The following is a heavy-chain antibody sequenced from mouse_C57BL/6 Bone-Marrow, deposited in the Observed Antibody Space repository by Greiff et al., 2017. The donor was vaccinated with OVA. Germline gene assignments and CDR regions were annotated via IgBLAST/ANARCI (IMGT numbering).Heavy chain of an antibody. D-gene: IGHD4-1*01. CDR1: GFTFSSYG. CDR3: ARHRELGPFDY. Sequence: EVKVVESGGDLVKPGGSLKLSCAASGFTFSSYGMSWVRQTPDKRLEWVATISSGSSYTYYPDSVKGRFTISRDTAKNTLYLQMSSLKAEDTTMYYCARHRELGPFDYWGQGTTLTVSS. V-gene: IGHV5-6*01. J-gene: IGHJ2*01. CDR2: ISSGSSYT.